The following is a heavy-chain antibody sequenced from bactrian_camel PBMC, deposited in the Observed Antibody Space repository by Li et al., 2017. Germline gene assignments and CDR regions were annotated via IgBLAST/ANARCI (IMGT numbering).Heavy chain of an antibody. CDR1: QSIYGRNC. V-gene: IGHV3S1*01. D-gene: IGHD1*01. J-gene: IGHJ4*01. CDR3: AAGGWTY. CDR2: ISFSGRMI. Sequence: QLVESGGGSVQSGGSLRLSCAAVQSIYGRNCMGWFRQGPGKGLEWVATISFSGRMIGYADSVKGRFTISRDNAKNTLYLQMNSLKTEDTALYYCAAGGWTYWGQGTQVTVS.